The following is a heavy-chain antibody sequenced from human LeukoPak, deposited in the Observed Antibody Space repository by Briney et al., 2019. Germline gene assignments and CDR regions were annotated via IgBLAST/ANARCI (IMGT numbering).Heavy chain of an antibody. D-gene: IGHD5-24*01. V-gene: IGHV1-2*02. J-gene: IGHJ3*02. CDR2: INPNSGGT. CDR3: AREMATITPFGAFDI. Sequence: GASVKVSCKASGYTFTGYYMHWVRPAPGQGLEWMGWINPNSGGTNYAQKFQGRVTMTRDTSISTAYMALSRLRSDDTAVYYCAREMATITPFGAFDIWGQGTMVTVSS. CDR1: GYTFTGYY.